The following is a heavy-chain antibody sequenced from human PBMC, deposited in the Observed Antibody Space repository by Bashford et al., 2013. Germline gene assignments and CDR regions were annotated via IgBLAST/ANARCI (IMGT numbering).Heavy chain of an antibody. V-gene: IGHV3-7*01. J-gene: IGHJ4*02. CDR3: ARDSTFTKPMY. CDR2: IKQDGSEI. D-gene: IGHD2-8*01. Sequence: GGPLRLSCAASGFTFSSYWMSWVRQAPGKGLEWVANIKQDGSEIHYVDSVKGRFTISRDNAKNSLYLQMNSLRAEDTAVYYCARDSTFTKPMYWGQGTLVTVSS. CDR1: GFTFSSYW.